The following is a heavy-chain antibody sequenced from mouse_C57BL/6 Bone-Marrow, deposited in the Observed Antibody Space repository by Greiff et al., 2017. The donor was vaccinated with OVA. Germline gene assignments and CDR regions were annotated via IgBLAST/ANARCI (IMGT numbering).Heavy chain of an antibody. CDR3: EGGSVVAPV. CDR1: GYTFTDYY. J-gene: IGHJ1*03. V-gene: IGHV1-76*01. D-gene: IGHD1-1*01. CDR2: IYPGSGNT. Sequence: QVQLQQSGAELVRPGASVKLSCKASGYTFTDYYINWVKQRPGQGLEWIARIYPGSGNTYYNEKFKGKATLTAEKSSSTAYMQLSSLTSEDSAVYFWEGGSVVAPVWGTGTTVTFSS.